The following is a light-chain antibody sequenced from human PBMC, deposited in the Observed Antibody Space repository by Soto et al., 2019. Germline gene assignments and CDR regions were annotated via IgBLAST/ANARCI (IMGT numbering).Light chain of an antibody. J-gene: IGLJ1*01. CDR3: SSYSGTNNYI. V-gene: IGLV2-8*01. CDR2: EVT. Sequence: APTHPSTGSDSPGQSLTLSCPGTSSDVGGYNFVSWYQQHPGKAPKLIIYEVTKRPSGVPDRFSGSKSGNTASLTVSGLQAEDEADYYCSSYSGTNNYIFGTGTKVTVL. CDR1: SSDVGGYNF.